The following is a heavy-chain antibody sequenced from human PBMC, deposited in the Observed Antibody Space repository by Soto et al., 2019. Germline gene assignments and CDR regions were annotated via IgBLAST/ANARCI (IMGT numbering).Heavy chain of an antibody. CDR2: IIPILGIA. D-gene: IGHD5-12*01. Sequence: SVKVSCKASGGTFSSYTISWVRQAPGQGLEWMGRIIPILGIANYAQKFQGRVTITADKSTSTAYMELSSLRSEDTAVYYCTGSAATNYYYYYYMDVWGKGTTVTVSS. J-gene: IGHJ6*03. V-gene: IGHV1-69*02. CDR3: TGSAATNYYYYYYMDV. CDR1: GGTFSSYT.